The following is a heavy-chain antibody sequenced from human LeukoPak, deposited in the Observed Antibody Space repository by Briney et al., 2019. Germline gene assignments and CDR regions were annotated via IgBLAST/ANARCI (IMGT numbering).Heavy chain of an antibody. Sequence: QSGGSLRLSCEVSGFTFSNYAMNWVRQAPGKGLEWVSYISGSSNTIYYADSVKGRFTISRDNAKNSLYLQMNSLRAEDTAVYYCARSTWSTDAFDIWGQGTMVTVSS. J-gene: IGHJ3*02. CDR3: ARSTWSTDAFDI. V-gene: IGHV3-48*03. CDR1: GFTFSNYA. D-gene: IGHD1-1*01. CDR2: ISGSSNTI.